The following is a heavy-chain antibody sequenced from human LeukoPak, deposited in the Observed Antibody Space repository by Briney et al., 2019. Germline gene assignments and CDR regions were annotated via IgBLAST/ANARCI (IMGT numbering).Heavy chain of an antibody. CDR3: AKWGDYDVLTGYYVSDF. J-gene: IGHJ4*02. Sequence: QAGASLRLSCAASGFIFSNYAMYWVRQAPGKGLEWVSAISGRSSNTYYADSVKGRFTISRDSSKNTLYLQMNSLRADDTAVYYCAKWGDYDVLTGYYVSDFWGQGTLVTVSS. V-gene: IGHV3-23*01. CDR2: ISGRSSNT. D-gene: IGHD3-9*01. CDR1: GFIFSNYA.